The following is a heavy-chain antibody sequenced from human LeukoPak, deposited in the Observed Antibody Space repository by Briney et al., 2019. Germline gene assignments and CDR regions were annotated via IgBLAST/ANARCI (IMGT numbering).Heavy chain of an antibody. CDR1: GGSISSYY. Sequence: PSETLSLTCTVSGGSISSYYWSWIRQPPGKGLEWVGYIHYSGSTNHNPSLKSRVIISVDTSKNQFSLKLNSVTAADTAVYYCARGDYYSTPFDYWGQGTLVTVSS. CDR2: IHYSGST. CDR3: ARGDYYSTPFDY. D-gene: IGHD3-10*01. J-gene: IGHJ4*02. V-gene: IGHV4-59*01.